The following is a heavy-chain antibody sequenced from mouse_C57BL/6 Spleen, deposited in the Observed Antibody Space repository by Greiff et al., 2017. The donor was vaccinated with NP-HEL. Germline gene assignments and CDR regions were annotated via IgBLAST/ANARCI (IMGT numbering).Heavy chain of an antibody. V-gene: IGHV1-7*01. Sequence: QVQLKESGAELAKPGASVKLSCKASGYTFTSYWMHWVKQRPGQGLEWIGYINPSSGYNKYNQKFKDKATLTADTSASTAYMQLSSLTYEDSAVYYCARAGQYTMALDYWGQGTTLTVSS. CDR3: ARAGQYTMALDY. CDR2: INPSSGYN. CDR1: GYTFTSYW. J-gene: IGHJ2*01. D-gene: IGHD1-1*02.